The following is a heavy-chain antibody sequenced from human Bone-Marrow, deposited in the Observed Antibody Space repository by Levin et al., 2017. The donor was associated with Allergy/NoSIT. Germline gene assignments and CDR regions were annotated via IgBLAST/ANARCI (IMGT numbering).Heavy chain of an antibody. Sequence: GESLKISCAASGFTLSSYWMHWVRQPPGKGLEWLSRINGDGTSRAYADSVKGRFTISRDDARNTLYLQMNSLRAEDTAVYFCARGGDPWGQGTLVTVSS. CDR1: GFTLSSYW. J-gene: IGHJ5*02. CDR3: ARGGDP. CDR2: INGDGTSR. V-gene: IGHV3-74*01.